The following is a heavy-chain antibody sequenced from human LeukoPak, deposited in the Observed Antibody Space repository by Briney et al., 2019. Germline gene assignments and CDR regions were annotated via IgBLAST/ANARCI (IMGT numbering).Heavy chain of an antibody. CDR2: ISGNGINT. CDR3: ARGVSD. Sequence: PGGSLRLSCATSGFTFNSYAMNWVRQAPGKGLEWVSIISGNGINTYYADSVKGRFTISRDDSKNMLYLQMNSLRAEDTAIYYCARGVSDWGQGTLVTV. CDR1: GFTFNSYA. D-gene: IGHD3-16*01. J-gene: IGHJ4*02. V-gene: IGHV3-23*01.